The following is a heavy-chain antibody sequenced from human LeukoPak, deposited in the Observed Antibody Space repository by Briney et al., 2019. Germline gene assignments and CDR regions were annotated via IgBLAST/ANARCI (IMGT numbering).Heavy chain of an antibody. Sequence: ASVKVSCKASGYTFTSHDINWVRQATGQGLEWMGWMNPNSGNTGYAQKFQGRVTMTRNTSISTAYMELSSLRSEDTAVYYCARVGSTREVTPLPYWGQGTLVTVSS. CDR3: ARVGSTREVTPLPY. CDR2: MNPNSGNT. V-gene: IGHV1-8*01. J-gene: IGHJ4*02. D-gene: IGHD4-23*01. CDR1: GYTFTSHD.